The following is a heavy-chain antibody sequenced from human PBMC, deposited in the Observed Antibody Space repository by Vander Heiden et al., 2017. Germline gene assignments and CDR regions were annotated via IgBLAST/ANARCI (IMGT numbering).Heavy chain of an antibody. CDR1: GYTFTDYE. Sequence: QVQLVQSGAEVKQPGASVQSSCKASGYTFTDYEINWVRQAAGQGLGWVGWMDPKTGKTGYAQKFQGRVAMTRNTSITTASMELSSLRSEDTAVYYCARYCSSASCYKFDYWGQGTLVTVSS. J-gene: IGHJ4*02. D-gene: IGHD2-2*01. CDR2: MDPKTGKT. V-gene: IGHV1-8*01. CDR3: ARYCSSASCYKFDY.